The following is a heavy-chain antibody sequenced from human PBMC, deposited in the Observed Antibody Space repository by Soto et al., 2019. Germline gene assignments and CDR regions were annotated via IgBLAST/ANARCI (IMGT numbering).Heavy chain of an antibody. V-gene: IGHV3-21*01. D-gene: IGHD2-2*01. J-gene: IGHJ5*02. CDR2: ISSSSSYI. CDR1: GFTFSSYS. CDR3: ARDPVPAAMANWFDP. Sequence: GGSLRLSCAASGFTFSSYSMNWVRQAPGKGLEWVSSISSSSSYIYYADSVKGRFTISRDNAKNSLYLQMNSLRAEDTAVYYCARDPVPAAMANWFDPWGQGTLVTVSS.